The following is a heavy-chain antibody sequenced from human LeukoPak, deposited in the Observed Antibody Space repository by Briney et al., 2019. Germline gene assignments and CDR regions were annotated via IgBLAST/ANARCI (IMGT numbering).Heavy chain of an antibody. J-gene: IGHJ4*02. D-gene: IGHD3-10*01. V-gene: IGHV1-2*02. Sequence: GASVKVSCMASGYTFTGYYMHWVRQAPGQGLEWMGWINPNSGGTNYAQKFQGRVTMTRDTSISTAFMELSRLRSDDTAVYYCARVKRKGITMVRGVYDYWGQGTLVTVSS. CDR2: INPNSGGT. CDR3: ARVKRKGITMVRGVYDY. CDR1: GYTFTGYY.